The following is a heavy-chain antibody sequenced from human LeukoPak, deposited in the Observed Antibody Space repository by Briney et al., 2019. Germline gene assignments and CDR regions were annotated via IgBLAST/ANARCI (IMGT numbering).Heavy chain of an antibody. CDR1: GGSFSGYY. Sequence: PSETLSLTCAVYGGSFSGYYWSWIRQPPGKGLEWIGEINHSGSTNYNPSLKSRVTISVDTSKSQFSLKLSSVTAADTAVYYCARVKRDFWSGYALDYWGQGTLVTVSS. CDR2: INHSGST. V-gene: IGHV4-34*01. CDR3: ARVKRDFWSGYALDY. J-gene: IGHJ4*02. D-gene: IGHD3-3*01.